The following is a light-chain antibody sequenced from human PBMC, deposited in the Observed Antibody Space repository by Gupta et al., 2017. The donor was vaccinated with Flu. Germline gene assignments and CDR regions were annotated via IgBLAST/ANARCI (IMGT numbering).Light chain of an antibody. CDR1: SSNIGNNA. CDR2: YND. J-gene: IGLJ3*02. CDR3: ATWDDSLNAWV. Sequence: SVLTQPLSVSGAPRQRVTISCSGSSSNIGNNAVNWYQQLPGKAPKLLIYYNDLRPSGVSDRFSGIKSGTSASLAISGLQAEDEADYYCATWDDSLNAWVFGGGTNLTVL. V-gene: IGLV1-36*01.